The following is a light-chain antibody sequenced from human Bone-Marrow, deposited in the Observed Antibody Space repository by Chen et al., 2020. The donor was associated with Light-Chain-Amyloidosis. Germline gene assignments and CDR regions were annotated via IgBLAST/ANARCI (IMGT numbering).Light chain of an antibody. Sequence: QSALTQPASVSGSPGQSFTIPCTGTSGDVGTYNYVSWYQQHPGKAPKVMIYAVSNRPSGVSNRFSGSKSGNTDSLTISGLQAEDEADYYCSSFTSSSSYVFGPGTKVTVL. CDR1: SGDVGTYNY. CDR2: AVS. J-gene: IGLJ1*01. CDR3: SSFTSSSSYV. V-gene: IGLV2-14*01.